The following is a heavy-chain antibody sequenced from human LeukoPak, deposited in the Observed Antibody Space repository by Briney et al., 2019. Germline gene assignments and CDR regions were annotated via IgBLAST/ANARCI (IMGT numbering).Heavy chain of an antibody. D-gene: IGHD6-19*01. CDR1: GYSISSGYY. Sequence: SETLSLTCAVSGYSISSGYYWGWIRQPPGKGLEWIGSIYHSGSTYYNPSLKSRVTISVDTSKNQSSLKLSSVTAADTAVYYCARRSLWLAFDYWGQGTLVTVSS. CDR2: IYHSGST. CDR3: ARRSLWLAFDY. J-gene: IGHJ4*02. V-gene: IGHV4-38-2*01.